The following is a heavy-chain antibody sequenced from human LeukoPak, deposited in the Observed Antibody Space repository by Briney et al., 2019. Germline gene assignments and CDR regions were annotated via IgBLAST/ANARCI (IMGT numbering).Heavy chain of an antibody. CDR2: IWYDGSNK. J-gene: IGHJ6*02. V-gene: IGHV3-33*01. Sequence: GRSLRLSCAASGFTFSSYGMHWVRQAPGKGLEWVAVIWYDGSNKYYADSVKGRFTISRDNSKNTLYLQMNSLRAEDTAVYYCARGDYGDYGDYSADYYYYYGMDVWGQGTTVTVSS. D-gene: IGHD4-17*01. CDR1: GFTFSSYG. CDR3: ARGDYGDYGDYSADYYYYYGMDV.